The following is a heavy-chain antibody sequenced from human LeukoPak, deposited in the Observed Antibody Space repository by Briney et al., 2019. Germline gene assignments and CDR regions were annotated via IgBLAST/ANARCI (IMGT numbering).Heavy chain of an antibody. J-gene: IGHJ3*02. Sequence: GGSLRLSCAASGFIFSSYWMHWVRHAPGKGLAWVSRINTDGSSTSYADSVKGRFTISRDNAKNTLYLQMNSLRAEDTALYYCARDDYGGNSGAFDIWGQGTMVTVSS. D-gene: IGHD4-23*01. V-gene: IGHV3-74*01. CDR2: INTDGSST. CDR1: GFIFSSYW. CDR3: ARDDYGGNSGAFDI.